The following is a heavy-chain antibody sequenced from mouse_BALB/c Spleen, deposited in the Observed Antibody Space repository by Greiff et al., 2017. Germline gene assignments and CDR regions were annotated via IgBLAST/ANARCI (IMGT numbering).Heavy chain of an antibody. CDR3: ARSLYDYDGGGAMDY. Sequence: EVKLVESGPSLVKPSQTLSLTCSVTGDSITSGYWNWIRKFPGNKLEYMGYISYSGSTYYNPSLKSRISITRDTSKNQYYLQLNSVTTEDTATYYCARSLYDYDGGGAMDYWGQGTSVTVSS. V-gene: IGHV3-8*02. CDR2: ISYSGST. D-gene: IGHD2-4*01. CDR1: GDSITSGY. J-gene: IGHJ4*01.